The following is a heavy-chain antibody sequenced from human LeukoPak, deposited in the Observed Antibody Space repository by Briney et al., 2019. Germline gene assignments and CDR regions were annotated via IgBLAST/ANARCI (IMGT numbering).Heavy chain of an antibody. V-gene: IGHV4-59*01. J-gene: IGHJ4*02. D-gene: IGHD3-10*01. CDR2: IYYSGST. CDR3: ARGSGSPSFRFDY. CDR1: GCTISSYY. Sequence: SETLSLTCTVSGCTISSYYWSWIRQPPGKGLEWIGYIYYSGSTNYNPSLQSRVTISVDTSKNQFSLKLSSVTAADTAVYYCARGSGSPSFRFDYWGQGTLVTVSS.